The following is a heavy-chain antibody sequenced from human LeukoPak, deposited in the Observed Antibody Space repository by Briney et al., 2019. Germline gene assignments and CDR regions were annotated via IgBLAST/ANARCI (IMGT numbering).Heavy chain of an antibody. Sequence: GGSLRLSCAASGFTFSSYAMSWVRQAPGKGLEWVSAISGSGGSTYYADSVKGRFTISRDNSKNTLYLQMNSLRAEDTAVYYCAMPGDDDYGGPRYYYYGMDVWGQGTTVTVSS. D-gene: IGHD4-23*01. CDR3: AMPGDDDYGGPRYYYYGMDV. CDR1: GFTFSSYA. CDR2: ISGSGGST. V-gene: IGHV3-23*01. J-gene: IGHJ6*02.